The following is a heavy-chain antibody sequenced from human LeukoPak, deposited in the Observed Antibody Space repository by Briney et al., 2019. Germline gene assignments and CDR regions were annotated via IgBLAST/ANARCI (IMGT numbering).Heavy chain of an antibody. J-gene: IGHJ4*02. Sequence: GRSLRLSCEASGYTFDDYAMHWVRQAPGKGLEWVSAISWNSGSIGYADSVKGRFTISRDNGKKSLYLQMNSLRTEDTALYYCAKGHTYGLGESYLDFWGQGTLVSVSS. CDR3: AKGHTYGLGESYLDF. CDR2: ISWNSGSI. V-gene: IGHV3-9*01. D-gene: IGHD5-18*01. CDR1: GYTFDDYA.